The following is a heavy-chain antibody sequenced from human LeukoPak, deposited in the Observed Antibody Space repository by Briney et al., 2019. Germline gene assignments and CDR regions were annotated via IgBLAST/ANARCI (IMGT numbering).Heavy chain of an antibody. CDR2: IYYSGST. CDR1: GRSISSYY. J-gene: IGHJ4*02. D-gene: IGHD3-22*01. CDR3: ARQVRGYYRYFDY. V-gene: IGHV4-59*07. Sequence: PSDTLSLTCTVSGRSISSYYGSWIRQPPGRGLECLGYIYYSGSTNYTPSAKSRVTISVDTSKNQFSLKLSSVTAADTAVYYCARQVRGYYRYFDYWGQGTLVTVSS.